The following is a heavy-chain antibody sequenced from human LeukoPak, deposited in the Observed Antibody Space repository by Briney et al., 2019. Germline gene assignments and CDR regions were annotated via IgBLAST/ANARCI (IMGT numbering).Heavy chain of an antibody. CDR2: ISGSGGST. J-gene: IGHJ4*02. V-gene: IGHV3-23*01. Sequence: GGSLRLSCAASGFTFSSYGMSWVRQAPGKGLEWVSGISGSGGSTYYADSVKGRFTISRDNSKNTLYLQMNSLRAEDTAVYYCARSEDTAMVTNYWGQGTLVTVSS. CDR1: GFTFSSYG. CDR3: ARSEDTAMVTNY. D-gene: IGHD5-18*01.